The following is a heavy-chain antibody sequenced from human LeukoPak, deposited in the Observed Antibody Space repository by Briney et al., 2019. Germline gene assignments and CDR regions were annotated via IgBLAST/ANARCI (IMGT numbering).Heavy chain of an antibody. CDR1: GFTLSGHW. Sequence: PGGSLRLSCVASGFTLSGHWMHWVRQAPGKGLEWVSYVSSSGGGMLYADSVKGRFTISRDNAKNSLSLQMSSLRAEDTAVYYCARDLYGSGGDAFDMWGQGTMVTVSS. V-gene: IGHV3-48*04. CDR2: VSSSGGGM. D-gene: IGHD3-10*01. CDR3: ARDLYGSGGDAFDM. J-gene: IGHJ3*02.